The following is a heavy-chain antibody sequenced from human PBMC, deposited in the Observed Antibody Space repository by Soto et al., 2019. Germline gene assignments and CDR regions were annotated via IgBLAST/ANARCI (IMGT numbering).Heavy chain of an antibody. V-gene: IGHV4-39*01. CDR1: GGSIISSSYY. CDR2: IYYSGST. D-gene: IGHD3-3*01. Sequence: SEALSLTWTVSGGSIISSSYYWVWIRQPPGKGLEWIGSIYYSGSTYYNPSLKSRVTISVDTSKNQFSLKLSSVSAADTAVYYCARFTIVYDFWSGYYPGNWFAPWGQGTLVTVSS. CDR3: ARFTIVYDFWSGYYPGNWFAP. J-gene: IGHJ5*02.